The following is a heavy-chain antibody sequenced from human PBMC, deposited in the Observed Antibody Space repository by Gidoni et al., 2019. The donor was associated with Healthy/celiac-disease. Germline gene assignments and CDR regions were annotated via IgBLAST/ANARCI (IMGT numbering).Heavy chain of an antibody. CDR3: ARVRGVSEYYFDY. D-gene: IGHD3-10*01. CDR1: GFTFSSYS. J-gene: IGHJ4*02. CDR2: ISSSSSYI. Sequence: EVQLVESGGGLVKPGGSLRLSCAASGFTFSSYSMNWVRQAPGKGLEWVSSISSSSSYIYYADSVKGRFTISRDNAKNSLYLQMNSLRAEDTAVYYCARVRGVSEYYFDYWGQGTLVTVSS. V-gene: IGHV3-21*01.